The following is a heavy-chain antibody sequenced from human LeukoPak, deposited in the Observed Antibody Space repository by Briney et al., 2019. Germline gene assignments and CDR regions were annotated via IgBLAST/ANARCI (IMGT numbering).Heavy chain of an antibody. J-gene: IGHJ4*02. D-gene: IGHD6-19*01. CDR1: GFTVSSNY. CDR3: ARQDSGWYYFDY. Sequence: GGSLRLSCAASGFTVSSNYMSWVRQTPGKGLEWVSIVYSGGSTYYADSVKGRFTISRDSSKNTLYLQMNSLRAEDTAVYYCARQDSGWYYFDYWGQGTLVTVSS. V-gene: IGHV3-53*01. CDR2: VYSGGST.